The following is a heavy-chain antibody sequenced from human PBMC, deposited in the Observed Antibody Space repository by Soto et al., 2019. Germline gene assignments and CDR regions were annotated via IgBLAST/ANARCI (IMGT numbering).Heavy chain of an antibody. V-gene: IGHV4-4*02. CDR3: ATCQLGEYYYAMDI. Sequence: ETLSLTCGVSGDSITTYKWWTWVRQTPGKGLEWIGEIYDSGNTRYNPSLKSRVTISKDTSKNELSLKLNSVTVADTAVYYCATCQLGEYYYAMDIWGQGTTVTVSS. CDR1: GDSITTYKW. D-gene: IGHD7-27*01. CDR2: IYDSGNT. J-gene: IGHJ6*02.